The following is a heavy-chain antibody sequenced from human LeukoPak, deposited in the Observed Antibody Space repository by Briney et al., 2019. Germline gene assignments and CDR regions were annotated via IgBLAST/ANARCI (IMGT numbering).Heavy chain of an antibody. D-gene: IGHD5-24*01. CDR1: GGTFSSYA. J-gene: IGHJ4*02. CDR3: ARLGRGDGYNNDY. Sequence: SVKVSCKASGGTFSSYAISWVRQAPGQGLEWMGRIIPILGIANYAQKFQGRVTITADKSTSTAYMELSSLRSEDTAVYYCARLGRGDGYNNDYWGQGALVTVSS. CDR2: IIPILGIA. V-gene: IGHV1-69*04.